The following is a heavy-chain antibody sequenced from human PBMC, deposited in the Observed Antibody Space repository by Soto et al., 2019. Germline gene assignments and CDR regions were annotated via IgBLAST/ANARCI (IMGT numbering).Heavy chain of an antibody. CDR3: ARDGGVTGMTTILDY. V-gene: IGHV1-69*14. Sequence: QVQLVQSGTEVTKPGSSVQVSCKLSGGTFGHNGISWVRQVPGQGLEWLGGIIPVYGTVNYALKFLGKVSITPDKSTSTAYMELSGLRTEDTALYCCARDGGVTGMTTILDYWGQGTLIHVSS. CDR1: GGTFGHNG. D-gene: IGHD2-8*02. J-gene: IGHJ4*02. CDR2: IIPVYGTV.